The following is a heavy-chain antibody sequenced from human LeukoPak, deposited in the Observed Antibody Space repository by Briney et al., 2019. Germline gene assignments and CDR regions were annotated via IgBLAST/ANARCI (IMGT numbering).Heavy chain of an antibody. CDR2: IIPIFGTA. CDR1: GGTFSSYA. D-gene: IGHD2-15*01. CDR3: ARDNGGSWVVDAFDI. V-gene: IGHV1-69*13. Sequence: SVKVSCKASGGTFSSYAISWVRQAPGQGLEWVGGIIPIFGTANYAQKFQGRVTITADESTSTAYMELSSLRSEDTAVYYCARDNGGSWVVDAFDIWGQGAMVTVSS. J-gene: IGHJ3*02.